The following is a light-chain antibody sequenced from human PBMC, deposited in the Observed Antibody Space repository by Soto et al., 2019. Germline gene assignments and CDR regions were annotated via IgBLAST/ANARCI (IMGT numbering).Light chain of an antibody. Sequence: EIVMTQKQATLSVSAGDRATLSCRASQSVRSNLDWYQQTLGKAPRPXMYGASPRATGIPALFSGSGAGTEFTLTIRSLQSEDFIVDWCQLYNNWLRRFGQG. V-gene: IGKV3-15*01. CDR2: GAS. J-gene: IGKJ1*01. CDR1: QSVRSN. CDR3: QLYNNWLRR.